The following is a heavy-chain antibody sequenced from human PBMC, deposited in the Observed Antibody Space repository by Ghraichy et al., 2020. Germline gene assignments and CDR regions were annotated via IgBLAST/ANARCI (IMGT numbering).Heavy chain of an antibody. CDR2: ISSSSSTI. J-gene: IGHJ6*02. D-gene: IGHD3-3*01. CDR1: GFTFSSYS. CDR3: ARDSYDFWSGYSNYYYGMDV. Sequence: GGSLRLSCAASGFTFSSYSMNWVRQAPGKGLESVSYISSSSSTIYYADSVKGRFTISRDNAKNSLYLQMNSLRDEDTAVYYCARDSYDFWSGYSNYYYGMDVWGQGTTVTVSS. V-gene: IGHV3-48*02.